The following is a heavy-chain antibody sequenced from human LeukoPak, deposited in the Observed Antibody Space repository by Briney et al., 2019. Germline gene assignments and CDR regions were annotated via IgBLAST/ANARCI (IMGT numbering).Heavy chain of an antibody. D-gene: IGHD2-15*01. V-gene: IGHV4-34*01. J-gene: IGHJ4*02. CDR3: ARDEEEVAATGSFDY. CDR2: INHSGST. Sequence: PSETLSLTCAVYGGSFSGYYWSWIRQPPGKGLEWIGEINHSGSTNYNPSLKSRVTISVDTSKNQFSLKLSSVTAADTAVYYCARDEEEVAATGSFDYWGQGTLVTVSS. CDR1: GGSFSGYY.